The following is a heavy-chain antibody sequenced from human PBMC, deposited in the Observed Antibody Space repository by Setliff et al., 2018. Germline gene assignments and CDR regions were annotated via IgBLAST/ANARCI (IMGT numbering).Heavy chain of an antibody. CDR3: ARDGVFYAMDV. CDR2: ISTSSSYI. D-gene: IGHD2-2*01. J-gene: IGHJ6*02. CDR1: GFTFSSYS. Sequence: PGESLKISCAASGFTFSSYSMNWVRQAPGKGLEWVSSISTSSSYIYYADSVKGRFTISRDNADNSLYLQMNSLRADDTALYYCARDGVFYAMDVWGQGTTVTVSS. V-gene: IGHV3-21*06.